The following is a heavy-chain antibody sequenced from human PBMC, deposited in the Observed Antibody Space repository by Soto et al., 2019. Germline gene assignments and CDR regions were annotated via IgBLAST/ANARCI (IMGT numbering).Heavy chain of an antibody. CDR3: ARVNSYGSDY. D-gene: IGHD5-18*01. CDR2: IYYSGST. V-gene: IGHV4-30-4*01. CDR1: GGSISSGDYY. Sequence: QVQLQESGPGLVKPSQTLSLTCTVSGGSISSGDYYWSWIRQPPGKGLEWIGYIYYSGSTYYNPSLKXXVXIXXDTSKHQFSLKLSSVTAADTAVYYCARVNSYGSDYWGQGTLVTVSS. J-gene: IGHJ4*02.